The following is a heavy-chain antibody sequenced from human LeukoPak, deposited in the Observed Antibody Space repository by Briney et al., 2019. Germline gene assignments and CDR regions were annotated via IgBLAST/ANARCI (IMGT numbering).Heavy chain of an antibody. V-gene: IGHV3-23*01. CDR3: AKDPLGSVREPIY. CDR2: ISGSGGST. D-gene: IGHD3-10*01. J-gene: IGHJ4*02. CDR1: GFTFSSYA. Sequence: GGSLRLSCAASGFTFSSYAMSWVRQAPGKGLEWVSAISGSGGSTYYADSVKGRFTISRDNSKNTLYLQTNSLRAEDTAVYYCAKDPLGSVREPIYWGQGTLVTVSS.